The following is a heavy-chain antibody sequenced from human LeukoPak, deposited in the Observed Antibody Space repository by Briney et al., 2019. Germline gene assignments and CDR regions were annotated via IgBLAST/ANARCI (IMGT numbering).Heavy chain of an antibody. D-gene: IGHD2-2*01. CDR2: INPNSGGT. J-gene: IGHJ6*03. Sequence: GASVKVSCKASGYTFTSYGISWVRQAPGQGLEWMGWINPNSGGTNYAQKLQGRVTMTTDTSTSTAYMELRSLRSDDTAVYYCARVGYQLPKTAYYYYYMDVWGKGTTVTVSS. CDR1: GYTFTSYG. CDR3: ARVGYQLPKTAYYYYYMDV. V-gene: IGHV1-18*01.